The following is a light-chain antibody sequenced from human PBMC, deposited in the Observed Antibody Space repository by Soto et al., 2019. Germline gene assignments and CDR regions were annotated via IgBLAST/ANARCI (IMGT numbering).Light chain of an antibody. V-gene: IGKV1-5*01. Sequence: DIQMTQSPSTLSTYVGARVTITCRASQSVSYWLAWYQQKPGKAPDLLIYDGSTLASGVPPRFSGGGFGTEFTLNISSLQPDDSAIYYCHHYNTYTKSFGPGTKVDIK. CDR1: QSVSYW. J-gene: IGKJ3*01. CDR2: DGS. CDR3: HHYNTYTKS.